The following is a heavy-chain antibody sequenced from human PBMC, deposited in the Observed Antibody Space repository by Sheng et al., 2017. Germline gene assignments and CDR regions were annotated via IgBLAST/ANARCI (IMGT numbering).Heavy chain of an antibody. D-gene: IGHD6-13*01. CDR1: GGSFSGYY. J-gene: IGHJ6*04. CDR3: ASESSSWYVMDV. V-gene: IGHV4-34*01. Sequence: QVQLQQWGAGLLKPSETLSLTCAVYGGSFSGYYWSWIRQPPGKGLEWIGEINHSGSTNYNPSLKSRVTISVDTSKNQFSLKLSSVTAADTAVYYCASESSSWYVMDVWGKGDHGHRLL. CDR2: INHSGST.